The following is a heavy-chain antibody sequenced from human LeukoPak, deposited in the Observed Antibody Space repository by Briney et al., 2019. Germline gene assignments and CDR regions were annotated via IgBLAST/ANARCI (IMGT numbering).Heavy chain of an antibody. J-gene: IGHJ6*03. D-gene: IGHD1-14*01. V-gene: IGHV4-4*09. CDR1: GGSISSYY. CDR3: TGNYYYYRDV. CDR2: IYTSGST. Sequence: SETLSLTCTVSGGSISSYYWSWIRQPPGKGLEWIGYIYTSGSTNYNPSLKSRVTISVDTSKNQFSLKLSSVTAADTAVYYWTGNYYYYRDVWGKGTTVTVCS.